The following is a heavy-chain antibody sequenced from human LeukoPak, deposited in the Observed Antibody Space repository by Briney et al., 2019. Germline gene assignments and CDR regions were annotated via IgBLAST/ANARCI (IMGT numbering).Heavy chain of an antibody. Sequence: SETLSLTCTVSGGSINNYYWSWFRQPAGKGLEWIGRIYTRGSTNYNPSLKSRVTMSVDTSKNQFSLKPSSVTAADTAVYYCARGRYCSADICSGGDAFDIWGQGTMVSVSS. D-gene: IGHD2-15*01. CDR1: GGSINNYY. V-gene: IGHV4-4*07. CDR2: IYTRGST. J-gene: IGHJ3*02. CDR3: ARGRYCSADICSGGDAFDI.